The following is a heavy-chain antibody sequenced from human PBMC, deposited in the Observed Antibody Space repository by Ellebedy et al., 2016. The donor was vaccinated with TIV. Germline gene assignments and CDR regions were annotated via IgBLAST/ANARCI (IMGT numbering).Heavy chain of an antibody. CDR1: VGTFSSYA. V-gene: IGHV1-69*04. Sequence: AASVKVSCKASVGTFSSYAICWVRQAPGQVLEWMGRIIPTLGMTYYAQKFQGRVTISADKSTGTSYMDLSSLSSEDTTIYYCATWASHSGFSGTFQGPFDYWGQGTLVTVAS. D-gene: IGHD5-12*01. CDR2: IIPTLGMT. CDR3: ATWASHSGFSGTFQGPFDY. J-gene: IGHJ4*02.